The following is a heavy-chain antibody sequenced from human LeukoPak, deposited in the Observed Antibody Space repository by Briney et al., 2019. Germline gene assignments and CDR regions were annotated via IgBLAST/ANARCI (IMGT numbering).Heavy chain of an antibody. Sequence: PGGSLRLSCAASGFTFDDYAMHWVRQAPGKGLEWVSGISWNSGSIGYADSVKGRFTISRDNAKNSLYLQMNSLRAEDTAVYYCAKDFRYDSSGYQPTDYWGQGTLVTVSS. J-gene: IGHJ4*02. CDR1: GFTFDDYA. CDR3: AKDFRYDSSGYQPTDY. D-gene: IGHD3-22*01. CDR2: ISWNSGSI. V-gene: IGHV3-9*01.